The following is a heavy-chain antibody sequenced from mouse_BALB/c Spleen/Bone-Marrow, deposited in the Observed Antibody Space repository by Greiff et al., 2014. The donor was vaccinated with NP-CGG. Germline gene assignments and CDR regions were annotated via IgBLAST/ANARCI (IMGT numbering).Heavy chain of an antibody. J-gene: IGHJ2*01. V-gene: IGHV1-5*01. Sequence: VQLQQSGTVLARPGASVKMSCKASGYSFTSYWMHWVKQRPGQGLEWIGAIYPGNSDTSYNQKFKGKAKLTAVTSASTAYMELSSLTNEDSAVYYCTRERYYGFDYWGQGTTLTVSS. CDR2: IYPGNSDT. CDR3: TRERYYGFDY. D-gene: IGHD1-1*01. CDR1: GYSFTSYW.